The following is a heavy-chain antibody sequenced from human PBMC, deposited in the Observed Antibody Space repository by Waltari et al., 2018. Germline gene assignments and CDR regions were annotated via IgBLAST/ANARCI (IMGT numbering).Heavy chain of an antibody. CDR2: IKRQTDGVTA. CDR1: GFPFSQAW. J-gene: IGHJ4*02. CDR3: TTDRYIRGDF. Sequence: EVQLVESGGHLVKPGGSLRLSCVASGFPFSQAWMNWVRQVPGKGLEWVGRIKRQTDGVTADYGSPVKGKFTISRDESKNTLFLQINSLTTEDTGVYYCTTDRYIRGDFWGQGTRVTVSS. D-gene: IGHD3-3*02. V-gene: IGHV3-15*07.